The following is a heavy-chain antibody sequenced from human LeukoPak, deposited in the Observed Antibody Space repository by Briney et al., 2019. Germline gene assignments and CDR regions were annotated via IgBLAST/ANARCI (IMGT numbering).Heavy chain of an antibody. CDR1: GSTFNSYA. J-gene: IGHJ4*02. V-gene: IGHV3-30-3*01. CDR2: ISYDGSNK. D-gene: IGHD3-10*01. Sequence: GGSLRLSCAASGSTFNSYAMHWVRQAPGKGLEWVAVISYDGSNKYYADSVKGRFTISRDNSKSTLYLQMNSLRAEDTAVYYCARTAGSSDPFDYWGQGTLVTVSS. CDR3: ARTAGSSDPFDY.